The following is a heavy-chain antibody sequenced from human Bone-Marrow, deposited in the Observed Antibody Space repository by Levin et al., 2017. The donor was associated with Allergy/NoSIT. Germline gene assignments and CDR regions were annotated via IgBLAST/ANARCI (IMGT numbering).Heavy chain of an antibody. CDR1: GFTFSSYS. Sequence: LSLTCAASGFTFSSYSMDWVRQAPGKGLEWVSGTSGGGGSPYYADSVKGRFTTTGDKSRNTVYLQMNDLRVEDTAIYYCAKEKWLQFGAPVDYWGQGTLVTVSS. V-gene: IGHV3-23*01. D-gene: IGHD5-24*01. CDR2: TSGGGGSP. J-gene: IGHJ4*02. CDR3: AKEKWLQFGAPVDY.